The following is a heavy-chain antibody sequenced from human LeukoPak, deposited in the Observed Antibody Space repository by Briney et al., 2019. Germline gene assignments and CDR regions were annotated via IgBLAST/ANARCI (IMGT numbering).Heavy chain of an antibody. CDR3: VXRPYCGGDCYYFDY. J-gene: IGHJ4*02. Sequence: GGSLRLSCSAXXXTFSSYAMHXXXQAPXXXXXXXSAISSNGGSTYYADSVKGRFTISRDNSKNTLYLQMSSLRAEDTAVYYCVXRPYCGGDCYYFDYWGQGTLVTVSS. D-gene: IGHD2-21*02. V-gene: IGHV3-64D*06. CDR2: ISSNGGST. CDR1: XXTFSSYA.